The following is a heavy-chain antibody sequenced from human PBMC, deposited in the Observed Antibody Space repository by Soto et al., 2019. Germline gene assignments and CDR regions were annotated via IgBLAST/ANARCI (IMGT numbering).Heavy chain of an antibody. V-gene: IGHV1-8*01. Sequence: QVQLVQSGAEVKKPGASVKVSCKASGYTFVAFDIAWVRQASGQGLEWVGWVNPYTGDTAYKREFQGRRSMTRDTSINTVYMELSSLTPDDTAMYFCVRQAGGASTPGDDYWGQGTLVTVSP. D-gene: IGHD2-15*01. CDR2: VNPYTGDT. CDR1: GYTFVAFD. CDR3: VRQAGGASTPGDDY. J-gene: IGHJ4*02.